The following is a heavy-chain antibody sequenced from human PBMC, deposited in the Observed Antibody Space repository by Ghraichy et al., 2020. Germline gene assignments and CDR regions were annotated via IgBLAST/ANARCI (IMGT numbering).Heavy chain of an antibody. CDR3: ARDRGIAVAGTPYYYYGMDV. Sequence: ASVKVSCKASGYTFTSYGISWVRQAPGQGLEWMGWISAYNGNTNYAQKLQGRVTMTTDTSTSTAYMELRSLRSDDTAVYYCARDRGIAVAGTPYYYYGMDVWGQGTTVTVSS. V-gene: IGHV1-18*01. D-gene: IGHD6-19*01. CDR2: ISAYNGNT. J-gene: IGHJ6*02. CDR1: GYTFTSYG.